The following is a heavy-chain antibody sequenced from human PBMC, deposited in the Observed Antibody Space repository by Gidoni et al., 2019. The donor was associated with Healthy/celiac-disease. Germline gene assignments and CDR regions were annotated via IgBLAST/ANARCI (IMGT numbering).Heavy chain of an antibody. CDR3: AREYFSGSGGGYNWFDP. J-gene: IGHJ5*02. CDR1: GFTFSSYS. CDR2: ISSSSSTI. V-gene: IGHV3-48*02. D-gene: IGHD2-8*02. Sequence: EVQLVESGGGLVQPGGSLRLSCAASGFTFSSYSMNWVRQAPGKGLEWVSYISSSSSTIYYADSVKGRFTISRDNAKNSLYLQMNSLRDEDTAVYYCAREYFSGSGGGYNWFDPWGQGTLVTVSS.